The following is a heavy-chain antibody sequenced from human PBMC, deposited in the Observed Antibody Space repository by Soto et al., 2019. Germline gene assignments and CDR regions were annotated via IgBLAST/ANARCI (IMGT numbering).Heavy chain of an antibody. J-gene: IGHJ5*02. Sequence: SETLSLTCTVSGGSISSSTYYWGWIRQPPGKGLEWIGSIYYNGSTYYNPSLKSRVTISVDTSKNQFSLKLTSVTATDTAVYYCARRIPGTPFDPWGQGTLVTVSS. D-gene: IGHD1-7*01. CDR2: IYYNGST. CDR1: GGSISSSTYY. CDR3: ARRIPGTPFDP. V-gene: IGHV4-39*01.